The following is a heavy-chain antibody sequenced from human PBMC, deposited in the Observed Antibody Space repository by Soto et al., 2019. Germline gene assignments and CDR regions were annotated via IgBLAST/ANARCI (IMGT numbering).Heavy chain of an antibody. J-gene: IGHJ6*02. CDR1: GGSFTYT. Sequence: SSVKVSCKASGGSFTYTLSWVRQAPGQGLEWMGGIIPIFGTTNYAQKFQDRVTITADESTKTAYMELNTLTSEDTAVYYCARLHSHGTYGMDVWGQGTTVTASS. CDR2: IIPIFGTT. V-gene: IGHV1-69*13. CDR3: ARLHSHGTYGMDV. D-gene: IGHD5-18*01.